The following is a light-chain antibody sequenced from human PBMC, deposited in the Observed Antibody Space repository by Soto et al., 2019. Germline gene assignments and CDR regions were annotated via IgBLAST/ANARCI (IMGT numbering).Light chain of an antibody. Sequence: QSALTQPASVSGSPGQSITISCTGTSSDVGNYNFVSWYQQHPGKAPKLMIYDVSKRPSGVSNRFSGSKSGNTASLTISGLPAEDEADYYCCSYAGNNIPWVFGGGTKLTVL. CDR2: DVS. V-gene: IGLV2-23*02. J-gene: IGLJ3*02. CDR3: CSYAGNNIPWV. CDR1: SSDVGNYNF.